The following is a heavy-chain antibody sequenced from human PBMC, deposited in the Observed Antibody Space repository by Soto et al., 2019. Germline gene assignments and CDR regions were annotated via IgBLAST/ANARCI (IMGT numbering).Heavy chain of an antibody. Sequence: KGLEWVSYIRSIGSTIYYADSVKGRFTISRDNAKNSLYLQMNSLRAEDTAVFFFQAEDGIRVVRSVSAFLLNRTSDL. J-gene: IGHJ2*01. CDR2: IRSIGSTI. V-gene: IGHV3-11*01. D-gene: IGHD3-10*02. CDR3: QAEDGIRVVRSVSAFLLNRTSDL.